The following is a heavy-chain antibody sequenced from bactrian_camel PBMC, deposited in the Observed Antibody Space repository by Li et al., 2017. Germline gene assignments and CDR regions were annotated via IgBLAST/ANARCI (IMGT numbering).Heavy chain of an antibody. J-gene: IGHJ4*01. CDR3: AVYGGLRRICPRLDLFDSGHVPY. CDR2: IIGRGGVA. D-gene: IGHD3*01. V-gene: IGHV3S63*01. CDR1: GYTVRPNY. Sequence: HVQLVESGGGSVQAGVSLRLTCVASGYTVRPNYIAWFRRGPGKGREGIAIIGRGGVARYPGSVQGRFTISKDNAKKIVYLQMNSLKPEDTAVYSCAVYGGLRRICPRLDLFDSGHVPYRGQGTQVTVS.